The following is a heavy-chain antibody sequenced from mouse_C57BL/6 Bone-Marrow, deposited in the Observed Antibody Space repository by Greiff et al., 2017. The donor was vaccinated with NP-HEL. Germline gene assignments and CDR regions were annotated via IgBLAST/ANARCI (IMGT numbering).Heavy chain of an antibody. CDR3: ARGDYYGSRRFAY. V-gene: IGHV1-54*01. J-gene: IGHJ3*01. CDR1: GYAFTNYL. D-gene: IGHD1-1*01. Sequence: VQGVESGAELVRPGTSVKVSCKASGYAFTNYLIEWVKQRPGQGLEWIGVINPGSGGTNYNEKFKGKATLTADKSSSTAYMQLSSLTSEDSAVYFCARGDYYGSRRFAYWGQGTLVTVSA. CDR2: INPGSGGT.